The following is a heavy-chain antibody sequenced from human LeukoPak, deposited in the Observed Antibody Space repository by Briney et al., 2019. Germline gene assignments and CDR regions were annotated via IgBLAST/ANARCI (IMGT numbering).Heavy chain of an antibody. V-gene: IGHV5-51*01. D-gene: IGHD3-22*01. CDR1: GYRFTTDY. CDR2: IYPDDSET. CDR3: ARQAYGSHFDAFDI. J-gene: IGHJ3*02. Sequence: GESLKISCKASGYRFTTDYIGWVRQMPAKALEWMGIIYPDDSETNYTPSFQAQVSMSVDKSITTAYLQSSSLKASDTAIYYCARQAYGSHFDAFDIWGQGTMVTVSS.